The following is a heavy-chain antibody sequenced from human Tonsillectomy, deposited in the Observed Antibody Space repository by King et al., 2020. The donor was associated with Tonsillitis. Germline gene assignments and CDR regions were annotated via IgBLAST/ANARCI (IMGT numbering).Heavy chain of an antibody. J-gene: IGHJ4*02. CDR1: GYSISSGYY. Sequence: QLQESGPGLVKPSETLSLTCTVSGYSISSGYYWGWIRQPPGKGLEWIGSIYHSGSTYYNPSLKSRVTISVDTSKNQFSLKLSSVTAADTAVYYCARGGGGDSWSSVYWGKGTLVTVSS. CDR3: ARGGGGDSWSSVY. CDR2: IYHSGST. D-gene: IGHD2-21*01. V-gene: IGHV4-38-2*02.